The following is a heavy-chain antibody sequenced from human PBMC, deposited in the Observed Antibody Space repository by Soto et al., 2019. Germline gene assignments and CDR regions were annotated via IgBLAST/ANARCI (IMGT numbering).Heavy chain of an antibody. CDR2: IYYSGST. Sequence: QVQLQESGPGLVKPSQTLSLTCTVSGGSISSGDYYWSWIRQPPGKGLEWIGYIYYSGSTYYNPSLNSRVTISVDTSKTQFSLKLSSVTAADTAVYYCARDKSRVTTSLKYYYGMDVWGQGTTVTVSS. J-gene: IGHJ6*02. CDR1: GGSISSGDYY. D-gene: IGHD4-17*01. V-gene: IGHV4-30-4*01. CDR3: ARDKSRVTTSLKYYYGMDV.